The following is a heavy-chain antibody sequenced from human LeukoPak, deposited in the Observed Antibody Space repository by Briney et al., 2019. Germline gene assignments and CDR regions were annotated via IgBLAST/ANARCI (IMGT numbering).Heavy chain of an antibody. CDR3: ARMNTYYDYVWGSYRYQNFDY. Sequence: PSETLSLTCAVYGGSFSGYYWSWIRQPPGKGLEWIGEINHSGSTNYNPSLKSRVTISVDTSKNQFSLKLSSVTAADTAVYYCARMNTYYDYVWGSYRYQNFDYWGQGTLVTVSS. CDR2: INHSGST. J-gene: IGHJ4*02. D-gene: IGHD3-16*02. CDR1: GGSFSGYY. V-gene: IGHV4-34*01.